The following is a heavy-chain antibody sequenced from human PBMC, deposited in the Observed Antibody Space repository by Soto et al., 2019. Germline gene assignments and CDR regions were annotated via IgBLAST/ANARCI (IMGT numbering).Heavy chain of an antibody. Sequence: EVQLVESGGGLVKPGGSLRLSCAASGFTFSPYSMNWVRQAPGKGLEWVSSISSSGTYMYYADSVKGRFTISRDDAKNSLYLQMNSLRAEDTAVYYCARDRGYSRYGTDVWGQGTTVTVSS. CDR2: ISSSGTYM. J-gene: IGHJ6*02. CDR3: ARDRGYSRYGTDV. D-gene: IGHD5-18*01. V-gene: IGHV3-21*02. CDR1: GFTFSPYS.